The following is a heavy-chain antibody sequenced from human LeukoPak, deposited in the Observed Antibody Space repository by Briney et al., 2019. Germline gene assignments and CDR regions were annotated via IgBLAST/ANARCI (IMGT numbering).Heavy chain of an antibody. D-gene: IGHD1/OR15-1a*01. CDR1: GFTFSSYA. Sequence: GGSLRLSCAASGFTFSSYAMSWVRQAPGKGLEWVSVIYSGGSTYYADSVKGRFTISRDNSKNTLYLQMNSLRAEDTAVYYCARDGNTTLYWYFDLWGRGTLVTVSS. V-gene: IGHV3-53*01. CDR3: ARDGNTTLYWYFDL. CDR2: IYSGGST. J-gene: IGHJ2*01.